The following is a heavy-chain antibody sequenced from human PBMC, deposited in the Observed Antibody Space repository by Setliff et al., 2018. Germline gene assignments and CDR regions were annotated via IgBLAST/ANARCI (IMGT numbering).Heavy chain of an antibody. CDR1: GGTFSTYG. Sequence: SVKVSCKASGGTFSTYGITWVRQAPGQGLEWVGGIMPIFGTINYAQKLQGRVTITADESTSTVYMELSSLRSDDTALYYCAREEGYYYDSTDYYYYMDVWGKGTTVTVSS. D-gene: IGHD3-22*01. CDR3: AREEGYYYDSTDYYYYMDV. CDR2: IMPIFGTI. J-gene: IGHJ6*03. V-gene: IGHV1-69*13.